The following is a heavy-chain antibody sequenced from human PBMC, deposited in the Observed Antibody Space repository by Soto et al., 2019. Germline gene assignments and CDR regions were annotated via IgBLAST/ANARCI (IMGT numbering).Heavy chain of an antibody. CDR3: AKSVYNWNDRFFDY. V-gene: IGHV3-30*18. J-gene: IGHJ4*02. CDR1: GFTFSTYG. CDR2: ISYDGNNK. D-gene: IGHD1-1*01. Sequence: QVQLVESGGGVVQPGRSLRLSCAASGFTFSTYGMHWVRQAPGKGLEWVAVISYDGNNKYYADSVKGRFTISRDNSKNTLYLQMSSLRADDTAVYYCAKSVYNWNDRFFDYWGQGTLVTVSS.